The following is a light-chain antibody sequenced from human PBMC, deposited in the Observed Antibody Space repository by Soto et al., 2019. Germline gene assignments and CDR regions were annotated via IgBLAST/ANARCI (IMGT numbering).Light chain of an antibody. CDR2: DAS. V-gene: IGKV1-5*01. Sequence: DIQMTQSPSTLSASVGDRVTITCRASRSISSWLAWYQQKPGKAPKLLIYDASSLESGVPSRFSGSGSGTEVTLTMSSLQPDDFVTYYCQQYNSYPYTFGQGTKLQIK. J-gene: IGKJ2*01. CDR1: RSISSW. CDR3: QQYNSYPYT.